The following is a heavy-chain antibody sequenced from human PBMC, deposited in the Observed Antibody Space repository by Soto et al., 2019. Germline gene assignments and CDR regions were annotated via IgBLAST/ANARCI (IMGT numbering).Heavy chain of an antibody. V-gene: IGHV3-23*01. D-gene: IGHD2-15*01. CDR1: GFTFSSYA. J-gene: IGHJ6*03. CDR2: ISDRGRT. Sequence: EVQLLESGGGLVQPGGSRRLSCAASGFTFSSYAMSWVRQAPGKGLEWVSTISDRGRTYYADSVKGRFTISRDISKNTLYVQMSSLRAEDTAVYYCAKGGEGYCSGTSCLYHMDAWGKGTTVTVSS. CDR3: AKGGEGYCSGTSCLYHMDA.